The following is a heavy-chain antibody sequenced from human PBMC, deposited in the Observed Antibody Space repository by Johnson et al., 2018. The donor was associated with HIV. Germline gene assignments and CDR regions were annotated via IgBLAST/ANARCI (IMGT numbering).Heavy chain of an antibody. CDR3: ARGSTMRVSAFDL. CDR2: ISGSGGST. Sequence: VQLVESGGGLVQPGGSLRLYCAASGFTFSSYAMSWVRQAPGKGLEWVSAISGSGGSTYYADSVKGRFTISRDNSKNTLYLQMNSLRTEDTAVYYCARGSTMRVSAFDLWGQGTMVTVSS. D-gene: IGHD3-22*01. V-gene: IGHV3-23*04. J-gene: IGHJ3*01. CDR1: GFTFSSYA.